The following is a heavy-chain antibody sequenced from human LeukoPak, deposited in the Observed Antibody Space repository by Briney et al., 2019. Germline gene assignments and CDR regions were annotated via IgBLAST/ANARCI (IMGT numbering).Heavy chain of an antibody. CDR3: ARVPREGYYYYGMDV. D-gene: IGHD1-26*01. Sequence: GGSLRLSCAASGFTFSSYWMSWVRQAPGKGLEWVANIKQDGSEKYYVDSVKGRFTISRDNAKNSLYLQMNSLRAEDTAVYYCARVPREGYYYYGMDVWGQGTMVTVSS. CDR1: GFTFSSYW. V-gene: IGHV3-7*03. CDR2: IKQDGSEK. J-gene: IGHJ6*02.